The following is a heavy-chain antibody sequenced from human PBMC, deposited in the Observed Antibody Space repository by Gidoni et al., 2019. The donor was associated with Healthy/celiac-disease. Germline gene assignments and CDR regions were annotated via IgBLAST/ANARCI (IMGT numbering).Heavy chain of an antibody. Sequence: EVQLVESGVGLVQPGGSLRLSCAASGFTFSSYSMNWVRQAPGKGLEWVSYISSSSSTIYYADSVKGRFTISRDNAKNSLYLQMNSLRAEDTAVYYCASNSGSYPFDYWGQGTLVTVSS. J-gene: IGHJ4*02. V-gene: IGHV3-48*01. CDR2: ISSSSSTI. D-gene: IGHD1-26*01. CDR1: GFTFSSYS. CDR3: ASNSGSYPFDY.